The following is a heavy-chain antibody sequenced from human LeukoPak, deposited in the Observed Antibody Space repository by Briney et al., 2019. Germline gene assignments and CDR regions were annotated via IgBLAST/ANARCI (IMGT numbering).Heavy chain of an antibody. CDR2: IYYSGST. J-gene: IGHJ4*02. CDR1: GGSISSYY. Sequence: SETLSLTCTVSGGSISSYYWSWIRQPPGKGLEWIGYIYYSGSTNYNPSLKSRVTISVDTSKNQFSLKLSSVTAADTAVYYCARDTTTVAIGYFDYWGQGTLVTVSS. V-gene: IGHV4-59*01. CDR3: ARDTTTVAIGYFDY. D-gene: IGHD4-23*01.